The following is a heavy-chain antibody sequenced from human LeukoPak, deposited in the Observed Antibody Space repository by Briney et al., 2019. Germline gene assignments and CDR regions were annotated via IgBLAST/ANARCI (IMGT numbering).Heavy chain of an antibody. CDR3: SNYPGYYYYRHV. V-gene: IGHV3-23*01. CDR1: GFTFSSYG. Sequence: GGTLRLSCAASGFTFSSYGMSWVRQAPGKGLEWVSAISGSGGSTYYADSVKGRFTISRDNSKNTLYLQMNSLRAEDTAVYYCSNYPGYYYYRHVWRKGPTVRIS. J-gene: IGHJ6*03. CDR2: ISGSGGST.